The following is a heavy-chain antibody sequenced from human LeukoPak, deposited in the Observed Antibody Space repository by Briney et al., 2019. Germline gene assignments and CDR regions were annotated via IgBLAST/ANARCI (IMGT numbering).Heavy chain of an antibody. CDR2: ISSSGSTI. CDR3: ARVSRNSGSYLTFDY. V-gene: IGHV3-11*04. J-gene: IGHJ4*02. D-gene: IGHD1-26*01. CDR1: GFTFSDYY. Sequence: GGSLRLSCAASGFTFSDYYMSWIRQAPGKGLEWVSYISSSGSTIYYADSVKGRFTISRDNAKNSLYLQMNSLRAEDTAVYYCARVSRNSGSYLTFDYWGQGTLVTVSS.